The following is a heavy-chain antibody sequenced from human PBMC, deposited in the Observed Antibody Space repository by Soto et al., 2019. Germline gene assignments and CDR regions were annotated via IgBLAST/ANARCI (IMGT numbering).Heavy chain of an antibody. CDR2: MHYSGRT. D-gene: IGHD3-22*01. V-gene: IGHV4-31*03. CDR1: GGSITAGYYY. J-gene: IGHJ4*02. CDR3: ARLGGYYQAFDS. Sequence: SETLSLTCTVSGGSITAGYYYWGWIRQHPGKGLEWIGYMHYSGRTYNNPALRSRVVISLDTSKNQFSLKLDSVTAADTAVYYCARLGGYYQAFDSWGQGTLVTVSS.